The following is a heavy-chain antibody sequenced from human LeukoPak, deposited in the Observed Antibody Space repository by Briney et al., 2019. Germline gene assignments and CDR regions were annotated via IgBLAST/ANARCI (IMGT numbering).Heavy chain of an antibody. V-gene: IGHV5-51*01. Sequence: GESLKISCKGSGYSFTKHWIAWVRQMPGKGLKWMGIIFPGDSDTRYSPSFQGQVTISADKSISTAYLQWSSLKASDTAMYYCTRGSGSYVLWGQGTLVTVSS. J-gene: IGHJ1*01. CDR2: IFPGDSDT. CDR1: GYSFTKHW. CDR3: TRGSGSYVL. D-gene: IGHD6-19*01.